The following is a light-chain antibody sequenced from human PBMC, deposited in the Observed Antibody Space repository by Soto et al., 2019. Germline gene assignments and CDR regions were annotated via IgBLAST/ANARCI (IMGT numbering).Light chain of an antibody. Sequence: VVTQSPATLSVSTGERATLSCRASQSVFSSLAWYQQKPGQAPRLLIYGAATRATGIPARFSGSGSGTEFTLTISRLEPEDFAVYYCQQYGSSLPLTFGGGTKV. J-gene: IGKJ4*01. CDR1: QSVFSS. CDR3: QQYGSSLPLT. CDR2: GAA. V-gene: IGKV3-15*01.